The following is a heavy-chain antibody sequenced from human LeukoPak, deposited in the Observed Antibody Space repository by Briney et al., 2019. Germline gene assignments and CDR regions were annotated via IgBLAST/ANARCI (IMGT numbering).Heavy chain of an antibody. CDR3: ARDSPTSPPAYYGMDV. D-gene: IGHD2-2*01. CDR2: IYNRGTT. Sequence: SETLPLTCTVSGGSIDNSHWTWIRQPPGKGLEWIGCIYNRGTTIYNPSLRSRLTISVDTSKNQLSLRLSSVTAADTAAYFCARDSPTSPPAYYGMDVWGRGTTVTVSS. V-gene: IGHV4-59*12. J-gene: IGHJ6*02. CDR1: GGSIDNSH.